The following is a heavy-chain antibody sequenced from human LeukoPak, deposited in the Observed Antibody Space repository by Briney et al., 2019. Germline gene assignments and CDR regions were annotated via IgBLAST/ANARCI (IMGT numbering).Heavy chain of an antibody. Sequence: GASVKVSCKASGYTFTSYGISWVRQAPGQGLEWMGWISACNGNTNYAQKLQGRVTMTTDTSTSTAYMELRSLRSDDTAVYYCATSRSGWYYFDYWGQGTLVTVSS. D-gene: IGHD6-19*01. J-gene: IGHJ4*02. V-gene: IGHV1-18*04. CDR2: ISACNGNT. CDR3: ATSRSGWYYFDY. CDR1: GYTFTSYG.